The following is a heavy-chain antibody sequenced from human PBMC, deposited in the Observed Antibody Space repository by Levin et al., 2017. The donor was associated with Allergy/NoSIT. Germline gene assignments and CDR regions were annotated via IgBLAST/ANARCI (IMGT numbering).Heavy chain of an antibody. D-gene: IGHD4-17*01. J-gene: IGHJ4*02. CDR3: ARGSTVTTIDY. V-gene: IGHV3-33*01. CDR2: IWYDGSNK. Sequence: PGGSLRLSCAASGFTFSSYGMHWVRQAPGKGLEWVAVIWYDGSNKYYADSVKGRFTISRDNSKNTLYLQMNSLRAEDTAVYYCARGSTVTTIDYWGQGTLVTVSS. CDR1: GFTFSSYG.